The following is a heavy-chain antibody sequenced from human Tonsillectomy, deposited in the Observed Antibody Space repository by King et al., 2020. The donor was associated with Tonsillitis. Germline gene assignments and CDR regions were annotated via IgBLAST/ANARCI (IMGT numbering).Heavy chain of an antibody. CDR1: GFTFSSYG. D-gene: IGHD3-22*01. CDR2: ASFDGSNK. CDR3: AKGGGYFEFDY. J-gene: IGHJ4*02. Sequence: VQLVESGGGVVQPGRSLRLSCAASGFTFSSYGMHWVRQAPGKGLEWVAVASFDGSNKYYADSVKGRFSISRDNSKNTLHLQMNSLRPEDTAVYYCAKGGGYFEFDYWGQATLVTVSS. V-gene: IGHV3-30*18.